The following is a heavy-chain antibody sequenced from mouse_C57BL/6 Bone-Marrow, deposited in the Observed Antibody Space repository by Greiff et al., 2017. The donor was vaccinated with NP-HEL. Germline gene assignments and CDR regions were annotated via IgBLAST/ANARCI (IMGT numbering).Heavy chain of an antibody. CDR1: GFTFSSYA. CDR2: LSSGGDYI. V-gene: IGHV5-9-1*02. CDR3: TRSLIYYYGSSPAWFAY. Sequence: EVKLMESGEGLVKPGGSLKLSCAASGFTFSSYAMSWVRQTPEKRLEWVAYLSSGGDYIYYADTVKGRFTISRDNARNTLYLQMSSLKSEDTAMYYCTRSLIYYYGSSPAWFAYWGQGTLVTVSA. D-gene: IGHD1-1*01. J-gene: IGHJ3*01.